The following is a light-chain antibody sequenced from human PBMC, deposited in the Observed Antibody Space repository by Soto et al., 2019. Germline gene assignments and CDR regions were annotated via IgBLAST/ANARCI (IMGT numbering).Light chain of an antibody. CDR2: SNN. Sequence: VLTQLPSASGTPGQRVTISCSGSSSNIGSNTVNWYQQLPGTAPKLLIYSNNQRPSGVPDRFSGSKSGTSASLAISGLQSEDEADYYCAAWDDSLNGYVFGTGTKVTVL. V-gene: IGLV1-44*01. CDR3: AAWDDSLNGYV. CDR1: SSNIGSNT. J-gene: IGLJ1*01.